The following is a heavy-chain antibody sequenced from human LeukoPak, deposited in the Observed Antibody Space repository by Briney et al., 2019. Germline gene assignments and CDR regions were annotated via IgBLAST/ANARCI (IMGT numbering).Heavy chain of an antibody. CDR2: INPNSGGT. CDR1: GYTFTGYY. V-gene: IGHV1-2*06. CDR3: ARGPYSSSWFGNFDY. D-gene: IGHD6-13*01. J-gene: IGHJ4*02. Sequence: GASVKVSCKASGYTFTGYYMHWVRQAPGQGQEWVGRINPNSGGTNYAQKFQGRVTMTRDTSISTAYRELGRLRSDDTAVYYCARGPYSSSWFGNFDYWGQGTLLTVSS.